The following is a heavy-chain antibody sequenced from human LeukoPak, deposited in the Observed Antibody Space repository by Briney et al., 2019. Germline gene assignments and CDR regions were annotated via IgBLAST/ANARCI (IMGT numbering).Heavy chain of an antibody. CDR2: IIAEFDTT. D-gene: IGHD1/OR15-1a*01. J-gene: IGHJ5*01. V-gene: IGHV3-23*01. CDR1: GFTFTNYT. CDR3: AKDGTRPRDNWFYS. Sequence: GGSLRLSCAASGFTFTNYTMSWVRQAPGKGLEWVSGIIAEFDTTYYADSVRGRFTISRDHSTNTLYLQVNRLRAEDTAMYYCAKDGTRPRDNWFYSRGQGTLVTVS.